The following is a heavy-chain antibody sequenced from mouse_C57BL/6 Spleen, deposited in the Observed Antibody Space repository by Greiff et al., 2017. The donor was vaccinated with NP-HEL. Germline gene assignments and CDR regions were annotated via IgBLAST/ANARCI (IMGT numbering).Heavy chain of an antibody. V-gene: IGHV1-9*01. CDR1: GYTFTGYW. D-gene: IGHD1-1*01. CDR2: ILPGSGST. J-gene: IGHJ4*01. CDR3: ARQGYYGSSPYYYAMDY. Sequence: VQRVESGAELMKPGASVKLSCKATGYTFTGYWIEWVKQRPGHGLEWIGEILPGSGSTNYNEKFKGKATFTADTSSNTAYMQLSSLTTAYSAIYYCARQGYYGSSPYYYAMDYWGQGTSVTVSS.